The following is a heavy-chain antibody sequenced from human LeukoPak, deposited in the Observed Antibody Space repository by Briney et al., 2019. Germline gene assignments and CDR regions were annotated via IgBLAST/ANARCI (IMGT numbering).Heavy chain of an antibody. CDR3: ARHKGQGGLRYFDY. J-gene: IGHJ4*02. D-gene: IGHD5-12*01. CDR2: IYYSGST. Sequence: PSETLSLTCTVSGGSISDNRYYWDWIRQPPGKGLEWIASIYYSGSTYYNPSLKSRVTISVDTSKNQFSLKLSSVTAADTAVYYCARHKGQGGLRYFDYWGQGTLVTVSS. V-gene: IGHV4-39*01. CDR1: GGSISDNRYY.